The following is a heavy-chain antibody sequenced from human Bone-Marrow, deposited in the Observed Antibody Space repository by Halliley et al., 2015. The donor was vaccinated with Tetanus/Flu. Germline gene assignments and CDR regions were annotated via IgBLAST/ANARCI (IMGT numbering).Heavy chain of an antibody. CDR3: ARLSVDTAYDAFDI. D-gene: IGHD5-18*01. CDR2: ISSSAYTI. CDR1: GFIFSNYE. V-gene: IGHV3-48*03. J-gene: IGHJ3*02. Sequence: SLRLSCAASGFIFSNYEMIWVRQAPGKGLEWISYISSSAYTIYYADSVRDRFTISRDNANNSLYLQLSSLRAGDTALYYCARLSVDTAYDAFDIWGQGTMVTVSS.